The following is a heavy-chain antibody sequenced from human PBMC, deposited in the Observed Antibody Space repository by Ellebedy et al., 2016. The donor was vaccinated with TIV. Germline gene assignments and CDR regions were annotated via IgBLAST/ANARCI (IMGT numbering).Heavy chain of an antibody. V-gene: IGHV3-11*01. J-gene: IGHJ6*02. D-gene: IGHD3-16*01. Sequence: GESLKISCAASGFSFSDYYMSWIRQAPGKGLEWVSYISNSGSTIYYADSVKGRFTISRDNAKKSLYLQMNSLRAEDTAVYYCAIRPNYYGIDVWGQGTTVTVSS. CDR1: GFSFSDYY. CDR2: ISNSGSTI. CDR3: AIRPNYYGIDV.